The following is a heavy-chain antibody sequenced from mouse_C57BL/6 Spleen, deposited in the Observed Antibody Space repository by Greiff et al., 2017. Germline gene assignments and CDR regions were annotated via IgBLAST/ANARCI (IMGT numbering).Heavy chain of an antibody. CDR3: ARREARTGNFYY. CDR1: GYTFTSYW. CDR2: IHPNSGST. J-gene: IGHJ2*01. D-gene: IGHD4-1*01. V-gene: IGHV1-64*01. Sequence: QVQLQQPGAELVKPGASVKLSCKASGYTFTSYWMHWVKQRPGQGLEWIGMIHPNSGSTNYNEKFKSKATLTVDKSSSTAYMQLSSLTSEDSAVYYCARREARTGNFYYWGKGTTLTVSS.